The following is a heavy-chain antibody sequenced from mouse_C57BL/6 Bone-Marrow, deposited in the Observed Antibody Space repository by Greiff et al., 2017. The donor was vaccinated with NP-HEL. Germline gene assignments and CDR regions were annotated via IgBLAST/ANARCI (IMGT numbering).Heavy chain of an antibody. V-gene: IGHV5-4*01. CDR1: GFTFSSYA. J-gene: IGHJ2*01. Sequence: VQLKESGGGLVKPGGSLKLSCAASGFTFSSYAMSWVRQTPEKRLEWVATISDGGSYTYYPDNVKGRFTISRDNAKNNLYLQMSHLKSEDTAMYYCAIANLYFDYWGQGTTLTVSS. CDR2: ISDGGSYT. CDR3: AIANLYFDY.